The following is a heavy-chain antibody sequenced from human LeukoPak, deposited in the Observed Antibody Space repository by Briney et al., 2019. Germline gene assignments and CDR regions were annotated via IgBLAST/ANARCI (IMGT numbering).Heavy chain of an antibody. J-gene: IGHJ6*04. V-gene: IGHV4-38-2*02. CDR1: GCSISSGNY. Sequence: SETLSLTCAVSGCSISSGNYWGWIRQPPGKGLEWIESIIHSGGTYYNPSLKSRVTISVDTSKNQFSLKLSSVTAADTAVYYCARDRSDCSSTSCYSYYYYGMDVWGKGTTVTVSS. CDR2: IIHSGGT. CDR3: ARDRSDCSSTSCYSYYYYGMDV. D-gene: IGHD2-2*01.